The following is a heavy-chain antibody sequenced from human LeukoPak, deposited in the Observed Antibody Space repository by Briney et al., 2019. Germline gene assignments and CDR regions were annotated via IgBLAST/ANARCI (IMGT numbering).Heavy chain of an antibody. CDR2: TYYRSKWYN. J-gene: IGHJ6*03. V-gene: IGHV6-1*01. D-gene: IGHD6-19*01. Sequence: SQTLSLTCAISGDSVSSNSAAWNWIRQSPSRGLEWLGRTYYRSKWYNDYAVSVKSRITINPDTSKNQFSLQLNSVTPEDTAVYYCARVVEEGSGWPYYYYYYYMDVWGKGTTVTVSS. CDR1: GDSVSSNSAA. CDR3: ARVVEEGSGWPYYYYYYYMDV.